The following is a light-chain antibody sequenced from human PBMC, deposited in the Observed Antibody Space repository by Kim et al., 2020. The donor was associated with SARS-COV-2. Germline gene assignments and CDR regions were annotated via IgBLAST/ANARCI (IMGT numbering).Light chain of an antibody. V-gene: IGKV1-39*01. CDR3: QQSYSTPWT. J-gene: IGKJ1*01. CDR1: QSISSY. CDR2: AAS. Sequence: ASAGDRVTITCRASQSISSYLNWYQQKPGKAPKLLIYAASSLQSGVPSRFSGSGSGTDFTLTISSLQPEDFATYYCQQSYSTPWTFGQGTKVDIK.